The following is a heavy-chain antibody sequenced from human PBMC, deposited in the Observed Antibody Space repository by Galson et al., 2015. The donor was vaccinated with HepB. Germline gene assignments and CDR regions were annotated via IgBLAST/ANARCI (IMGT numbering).Heavy chain of an antibody. CDR1: GDSVSSNSAA. Sequence: CAISGDSVSSNSAAWNWIRQSPSRGLEWLGRTYYRSKWYNDYAVSVKSRITINPDTSKNQFSLQLNSVTPEDTAVYYCARDPYYYGSGSYYKWDYYYYGMDVWGQGTTVTVSS. CDR3: ARDPYYYGSGSYYKWDYYYYGMDV. D-gene: IGHD3-10*01. J-gene: IGHJ6*02. V-gene: IGHV6-1*01. CDR2: TYYRSKWYN.